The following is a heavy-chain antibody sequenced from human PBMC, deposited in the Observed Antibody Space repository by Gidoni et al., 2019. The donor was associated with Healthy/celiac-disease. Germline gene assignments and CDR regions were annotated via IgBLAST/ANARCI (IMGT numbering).Heavy chain of an antibody. CDR3: ARGEGYFRDYYDSSGYFGY. V-gene: IGHV4-34*01. Sequence: QVQLQQWGAGLLKPSETLSLTCAVYGGSFSGYYWSWIRQPPGKGLEWIGEINHSGSTNYNPSLKSRVTISVDTSKNQFSLKLSSVTAADTAVYYCARGEGYFRDYYDSSGYFGYWGQGTLVTVSS. J-gene: IGHJ4*02. CDR2: INHSGST. D-gene: IGHD3-22*01. CDR1: GGSFSGYY.